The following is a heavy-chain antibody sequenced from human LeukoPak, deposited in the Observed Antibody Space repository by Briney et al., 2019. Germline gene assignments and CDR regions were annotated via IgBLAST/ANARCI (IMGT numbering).Heavy chain of an antibody. J-gene: IGHJ5*02. V-gene: IGHV4-59*01. D-gene: IGHD1-14*01. CDR2: IYYSGST. Sequence: SETLSLTCTVSGGSISSYYWSWIRQPPGKGLEWIGYIYYSGSTNYNPPLKSRVTISVDTSKNQFSLKLSSVTAADTAVYYCARGGPTGNWFDPWGQGTLVTVSS. CDR1: GGSISSYY. CDR3: ARGGPTGNWFDP.